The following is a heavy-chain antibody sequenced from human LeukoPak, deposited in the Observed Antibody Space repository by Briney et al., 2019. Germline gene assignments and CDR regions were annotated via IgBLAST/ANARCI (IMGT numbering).Heavy chain of an antibody. CDR1: GGTFSSYT. CDR3: AVGYSSSALVSDY. CDR2: IIPILGIA. Sequence: SVKVSCKASGGTFSSYTISRVRQAPGQGLEWMGRIIPILGIANYAQKFQGRVTITADKSTSTAYMELSSLRSEDTAVYYCAVGYSSSALVSDYWGQGTLVTVSS. D-gene: IGHD6-6*01. V-gene: IGHV1-69*02. J-gene: IGHJ4*02.